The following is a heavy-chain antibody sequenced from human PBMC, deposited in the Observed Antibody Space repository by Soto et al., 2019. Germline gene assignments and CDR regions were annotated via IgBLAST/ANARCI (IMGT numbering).Heavy chain of an antibody. CDR3: ARPGGTTLGYYSGVDV. V-gene: IGHV6-1*01. Sequence: SQTLSLTCVVSGDSVSSNSAAWNWIRQSPSRGLEWLGRTYYRSKWYNDYAVSVKSRITINPDTSKNQFSLQLNSVTPEDTAVYYCARPGGTTLGYYSGVDVWGQGTTVTVSS. J-gene: IGHJ6*02. CDR1: GDSVSSNSAA. CDR2: TYYRSKWYN. D-gene: IGHD1-7*01.